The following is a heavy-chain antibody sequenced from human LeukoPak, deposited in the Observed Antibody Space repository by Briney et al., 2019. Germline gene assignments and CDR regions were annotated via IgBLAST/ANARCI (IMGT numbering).Heavy chain of an antibody. J-gene: IGHJ4*02. CDR2: ISSNGGST. Sequence: GGSLRLSCSASGFTFSSYAMHWVRQAPGKGLEYVSAISSNGGSTYYADSVKGRFTISRDNSKNTLYLQMSSLRAEDTAVYYCVKTGMGATRAFDYWGQGTLVTVSS. V-gene: IGHV3-64D*06. CDR1: GFTFSSYA. D-gene: IGHD1-26*01. CDR3: VKTGMGATRAFDY.